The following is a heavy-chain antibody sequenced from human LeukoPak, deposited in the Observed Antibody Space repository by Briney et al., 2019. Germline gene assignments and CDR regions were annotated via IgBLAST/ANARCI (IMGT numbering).Heavy chain of an antibody. CDR2: ISYHGRDT. CDR1: GFTVSSNY. J-gene: IGHJ4*02. CDR3: AAQPCSVGRCYLDY. D-gene: IGHD2-15*01. Sequence: PGGSLRLSCAASGFTVSSNYMSWVRQAPGKGLEWVAVISYHGRDTYYADSVKGRFTISRDNSKNTLYLQLNSLGAEDTAVYYCAAQPCSVGRCYLDYWGQGTLVTVSS. V-gene: IGHV3-30*03.